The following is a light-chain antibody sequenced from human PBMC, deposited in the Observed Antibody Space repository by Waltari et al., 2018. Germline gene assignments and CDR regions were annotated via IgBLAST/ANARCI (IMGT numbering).Light chain of an antibody. Sequence: QSALTQPPSASGSPGQSVTISCTGTSSDVGAYDYVSWYQHHPDKAPKRIIFEVNKWPSGVPDRVSGSKSGNTASLPVSGLQAEDEADYYCSSYAGTDNFVVFGGGTKLTVL. CDR2: EVN. J-gene: IGLJ2*01. CDR3: SSYAGTDNFVV. CDR1: SSDVGAYDY. V-gene: IGLV2-8*01.